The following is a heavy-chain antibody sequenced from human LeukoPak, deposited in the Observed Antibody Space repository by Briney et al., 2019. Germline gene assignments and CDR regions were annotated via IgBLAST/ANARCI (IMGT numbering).Heavy chain of an antibody. CDR2: ISYDGSNK. V-gene: IGHV3-30-3*01. CDR1: GFTFSSYA. CDR3: ARDGCTNGVCYIFDY. Sequence: GGSLRLSCAASGFTFSSYAMHWVRQAPGKGLEWAAVISYDGSNKYYADSVKGRFTISGDNSKNTLYLQMNSLRAEDTAVYYCARDGCTNGVCYIFDYWGQGTLVTVSS. D-gene: IGHD2-8*01. J-gene: IGHJ4*02.